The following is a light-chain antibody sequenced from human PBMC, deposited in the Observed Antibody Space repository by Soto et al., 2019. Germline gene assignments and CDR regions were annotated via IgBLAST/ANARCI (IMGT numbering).Light chain of an antibody. CDR2: STS. CDR3: QQYANWPLT. CDR1: QGISIN. V-gene: IGKV3-15*01. Sequence: TLSAGTVSLKTGERATLSCRASQGISINLAWYQQRPGQAPRLLIYSTSTRATGIPARFSGSGSGTEFTLTISSLQSEDFAVYCCQQYANWPLTFGGGTIVDI. J-gene: IGKJ4*01.